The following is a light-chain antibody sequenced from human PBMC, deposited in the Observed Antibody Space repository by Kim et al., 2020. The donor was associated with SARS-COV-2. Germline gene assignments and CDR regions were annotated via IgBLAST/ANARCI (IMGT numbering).Light chain of an antibody. V-gene: IGKV3-11*01. CDR3: HQRSDWPPT. J-gene: IGKJ4*01. Sequence: LAPGERATLSCRASRSINEDLAWYQLRPGQPPRLLIYDASSLATGIPARFGGSGSGTDFTLAIDSLEPDDFALYYCHQRSDWPPTFGGGTKVDIK. CDR2: DAS. CDR1: RSINED.